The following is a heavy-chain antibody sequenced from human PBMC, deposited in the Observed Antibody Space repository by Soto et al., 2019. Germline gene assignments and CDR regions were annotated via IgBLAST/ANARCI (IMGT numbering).Heavy chain of an antibody. J-gene: IGHJ3*02. Sequence: SETLSLTCTVSGGSISSYYWSWIRQPPGKGLEWIGYIYYIVSTNYNASLKSRVTISVDTSKNQFSLKLSSVTAADTAVYYCARVKFKTSELRLGAFDIWGQGTMVTVTS. V-gene: IGHV4-59*01. D-gene: IGHD5-12*01. CDR3: ARVKFKTSELRLGAFDI. CDR2: IYYIVST. CDR1: GGSISSYY.